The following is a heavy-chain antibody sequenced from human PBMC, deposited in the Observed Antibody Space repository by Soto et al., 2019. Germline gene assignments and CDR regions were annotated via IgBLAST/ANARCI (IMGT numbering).Heavy chain of an antibody. CDR3: AREHPSPLEMATPGGNWFDP. CDR2: ISYDGSNK. D-gene: IGHD5-12*01. CDR1: GFTFSSYA. J-gene: IGHJ5*02. V-gene: IGHV3-30-3*01. Sequence: QVQLVESGGGVVQPGRSLRLSCAASGFTFSSYAMHWVRQAPGKGLEWVAVISYDGSNKYYADSVKGRFTISRDNSKNTLYLQMNSLRAEDTAVYYCAREHPSPLEMATPGGNWFDPWGQGTLVTVSS.